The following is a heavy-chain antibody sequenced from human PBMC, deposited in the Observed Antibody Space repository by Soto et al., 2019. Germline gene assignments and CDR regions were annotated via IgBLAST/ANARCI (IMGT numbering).Heavy chain of an antibody. J-gene: IGHJ4*02. CDR3: VREPQRNDY. D-gene: IGHD2-2*01. Sequence: QVQLVQTGAEVKKPGASVKVSCKASGYDFSSYGISWVRQAPGQGLEWMGWISASNGNRDYAQQFQGRVNMTSDTSRTTAYMELRSLRSDDTAVYYCVREPQRNDYWGQGTLVNVSS. CDR2: ISASNGNR. CDR1: GYDFSSYG. V-gene: IGHV1-18*04.